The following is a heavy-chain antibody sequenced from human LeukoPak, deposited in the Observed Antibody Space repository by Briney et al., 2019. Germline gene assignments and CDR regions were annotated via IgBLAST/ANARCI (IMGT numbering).Heavy chain of an antibody. CDR1: GYTFTSYG. V-gene: IGHV1-18*01. J-gene: IGHJ4*02. D-gene: IGHD3-22*01. CDR2: ISAYNGNT. CDR3: ARAPHYYDSKDY. Sequence: ASVKVSCKASGYTFTSYGISWVRQAPGQGLEWMGCISAYNGNTNYAQKLQGRVTMTTDTSTRTAYMELRSLRSDDTAVYYCARAPHYYDSKDYWGQGTLVTVSS.